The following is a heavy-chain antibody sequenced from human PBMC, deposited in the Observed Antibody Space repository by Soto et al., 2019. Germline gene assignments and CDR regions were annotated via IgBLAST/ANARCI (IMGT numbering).Heavy chain of an antibody. D-gene: IGHD6-13*01. CDR2: IYYSGNT. J-gene: IGHJ5*02. Sequence: QVQLQESGPGLVKPSQTLSLTCTVSGGSISSDDFYWSWIRQHPGKGLEWIGYIYYSGNTYYNPSLKSRVTILVDTSKNPFSLKLSSVTAADTAVYYCARLSGSWQSWFGPWGQGTLVSVSS. CDR3: ARLSGSWQSWFGP. V-gene: IGHV4-31*03. CDR1: GGSISSDDFY.